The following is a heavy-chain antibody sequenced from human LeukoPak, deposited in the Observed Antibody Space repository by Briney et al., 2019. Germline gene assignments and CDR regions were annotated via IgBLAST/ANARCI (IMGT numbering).Heavy chain of an antibody. Sequence: SETLSLTCTVSGGSISSGGEYWSWIRQHPGKGLEWIGYISYSGSTGYNPSLKSRVSISVDMSKNHFSLKLSSVTAADTAVYYCAREGTPYNWFDLWGQGTLVTVSS. CDR1: GGSISSGGEY. CDR3: AREGTPYNWFDL. J-gene: IGHJ5*02. V-gene: IGHV4-31*03. CDR2: ISYSGST.